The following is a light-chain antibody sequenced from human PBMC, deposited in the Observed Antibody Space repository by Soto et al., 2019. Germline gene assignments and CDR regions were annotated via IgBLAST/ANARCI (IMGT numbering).Light chain of an antibody. Sequence: EIVLTQSPATLSLSPGERATLSCRASQSVSSFLVWYQRKPGQATRLLIYDASNRATGIPARFSGSGSGTDFTLTISSLEPEDFAVYYCQQRDNWPPLTFGQGTRLEIK. CDR1: QSVSSF. J-gene: IGKJ5*01. CDR3: QQRDNWPPLT. V-gene: IGKV3-11*01. CDR2: DAS.